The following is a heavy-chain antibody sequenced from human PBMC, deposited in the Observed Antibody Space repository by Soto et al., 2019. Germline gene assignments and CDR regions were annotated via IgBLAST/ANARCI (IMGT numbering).Heavy chain of an antibody. D-gene: IGHD3-16*01. J-gene: IGHJ5*02. CDR1: GGSISSGGYS. CDR3: ARGALRFNWFDP. CDR2: IYQRGST. Sequence: SETLSLTCTVSGGSISSGGYSWSWIRQPPGKGLEWIGYIYQRGSTYHNPSLKNQVTISVDRSKNKYSLKLSSMTAADKAVYYCARGALRFNWFDPWGQGTLVTVSS. V-gene: IGHV4-30-2*01.